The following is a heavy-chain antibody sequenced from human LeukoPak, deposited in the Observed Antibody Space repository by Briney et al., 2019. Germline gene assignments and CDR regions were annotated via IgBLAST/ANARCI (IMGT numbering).Heavy chain of an antibody. CDR3: ARATYCGGDCYSDYFDY. Sequence: PSETLSLTCTVSGGSISSYYWSWIRQPPGKGLEWIGYIYYSGSTNYNPSLKSRVTISVDTSKNQFSLKLSSMTAADTAVYYCARATYCGGDCYSDYFDYWGQGTLVTVSS. V-gene: IGHV4-59*01. J-gene: IGHJ4*02. D-gene: IGHD2-21*02. CDR1: GGSISSYY. CDR2: IYYSGST.